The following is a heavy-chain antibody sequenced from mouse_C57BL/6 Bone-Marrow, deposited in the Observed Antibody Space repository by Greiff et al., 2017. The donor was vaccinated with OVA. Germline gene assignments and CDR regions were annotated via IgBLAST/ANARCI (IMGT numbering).Heavy chain of an antibody. CDR2: IWSGGST. V-gene: IGHV2-2*01. D-gene: IGHD2-5*01. J-gene: IGHJ4*01. Sequence: VKLQQSGPGLVQPSQSLSITCTVSGFSLTSYGVHWVRQSPGKGLEWLGVIWSGGSTDYNAAFISRLSISKDNSKSQVFFKMNSLQADDTAIYYCARNRDYSKGYAMDYWGQGTSVTVSS. CDR1: GFSLTSYG. CDR3: ARNRDYSKGYAMDY.